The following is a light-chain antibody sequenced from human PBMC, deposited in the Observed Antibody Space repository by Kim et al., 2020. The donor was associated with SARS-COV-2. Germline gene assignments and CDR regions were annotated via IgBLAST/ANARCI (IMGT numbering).Light chain of an antibody. Sequence: SPGERATVSCRASQSISTNLAWYQHKPGQAPSLLIYGASTRATGVPARFSGSGSGTDFTLTISSLQSEDFAVYFCQQYNKWPMYTFGQGTKLEI. J-gene: IGKJ2*01. V-gene: IGKV3-15*01. CDR3: QQYNKWPMYT. CDR2: GAS. CDR1: QSISTN.